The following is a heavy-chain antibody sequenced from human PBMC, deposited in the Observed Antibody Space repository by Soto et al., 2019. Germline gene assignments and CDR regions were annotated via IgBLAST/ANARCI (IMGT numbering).Heavy chain of an antibody. CDR3: ARVPFPTTAAMDV. CDR2: IYPGDSDT. CDR1: GYSFTSYW. Sequence: PGESLKISCKGSGYSFTSYWIGWVRQIPGKGLEWMGIIYPGDSDTRYSPSFQGQVTISADKSISTAYLQWSSLKASDTAMYYCARVPFPTTAAMDVWGKGTTVTVSS. J-gene: IGHJ6*04. D-gene: IGHD1-26*01. V-gene: IGHV5-51*01.